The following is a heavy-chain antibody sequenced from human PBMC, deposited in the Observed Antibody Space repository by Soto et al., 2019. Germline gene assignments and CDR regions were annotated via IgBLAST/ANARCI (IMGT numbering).Heavy chain of an antibody. CDR2: IYYSGST. Sequence: SSETLSLTCTVSGGSISSSSDYWGWIRQPPGKGLEWIGSIYYSGSTYYNPSLKSRVTISVDTSKNQFSLKLSSVTAADTAVYYCARPGITMVRGRYYGMDVWGQGTTVTVSS. J-gene: IGHJ6*02. CDR1: GGSISSSSDY. D-gene: IGHD3-10*01. V-gene: IGHV4-39*01. CDR3: ARPGITMVRGRYYGMDV.